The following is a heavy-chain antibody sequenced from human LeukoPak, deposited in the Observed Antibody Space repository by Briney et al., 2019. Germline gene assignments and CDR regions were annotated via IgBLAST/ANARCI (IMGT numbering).Heavy chain of an antibody. CDR2: IKSKTDGGTT. Sequence: GGSLRLSCTASGFSFRFYAMSWVRQAPGKGLEWVGRIKSKTDGGTTDYAAPVKGRFTISRDDSKNTLYLQMNSLKTEDTAVYYCTTDLEYYYDRAGAFDIWGQGTMVTVSS. CDR3: TTDLEYYYDRAGAFDI. V-gene: IGHV3-15*05. D-gene: IGHD3-22*01. CDR1: GFSFRFYA. J-gene: IGHJ3*02.